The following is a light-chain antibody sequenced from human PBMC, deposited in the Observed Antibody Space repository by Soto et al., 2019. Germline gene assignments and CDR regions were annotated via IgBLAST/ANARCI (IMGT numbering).Light chain of an antibody. CDR2: DAS. CDR3: QQYNYYWT. V-gene: IGKV1-5*01. J-gene: IGKJ1*01. Sequence: DIQMTQSPSTLSASLGDRVTITCRASHNIYSSLAWYQQKAGKAPRLLIHDASSLESGVPARFSGSGSGTEFTLSISSLQPDDFATYSCQQYNYYWTFGQGTQV. CDR1: HNIYSS.